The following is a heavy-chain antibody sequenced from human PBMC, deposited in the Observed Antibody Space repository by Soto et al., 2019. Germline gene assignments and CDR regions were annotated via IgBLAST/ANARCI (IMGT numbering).Heavy chain of an antibody. J-gene: IGHJ5*02. V-gene: IGHV5-51*01. D-gene: IGHD2-15*01. CDR2: IYPGDSDT. Sequence: PGESLKISCKGSGYSFTSYWIGWVRQMPGKGLEWMGIIYPGDSDTRYSPSFQGQVTISADKSISTAYLQWSSLKASDTAMYYCATGKRSYCSGGSCYWNWLHPWGEGTMVTVYS. CDR3: ATGKRSYCSGGSCYWNWLHP. CDR1: GYSFTSYW.